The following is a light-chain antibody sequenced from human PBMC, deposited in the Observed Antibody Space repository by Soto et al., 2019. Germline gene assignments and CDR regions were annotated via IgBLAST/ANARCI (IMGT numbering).Light chain of an antibody. Sequence: DIVMTQSPDSLAVSLGERATINCKSSQSVLYSSNNKNYLAWYQQKPGQPPKLLIYWASTRESGVPDRFSGSGSGTDFTFTISSLQAEDVAVYYCQQYYSTLWTFGQGTKVEIK. CDR3: QQYYSTLWT. CDR2: WAS. V-gene: IGKV4-1*01. CDR1: QSVLYSSNNKNY. J-gene: IGKJ1*01.